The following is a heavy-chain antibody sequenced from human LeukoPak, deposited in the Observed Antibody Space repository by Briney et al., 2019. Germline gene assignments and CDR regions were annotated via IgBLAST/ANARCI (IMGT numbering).Heavy chain of an antibody. J-gene: IGHJ3*02. CDR2: ISAYNGNT. V-gene: IGHV1-18*01. CDR3: ARQSYGGYGGFRRGDDAFDI. D-gene: IGHD3-16*01. Sequence: GASVKVSCKASGYIFRNYGISWVRQAPGQGLEWMGWISAYNGNTDYAQNLQGRVTMTTDTSTSKAYMELRSLRSDDTAVYSCARQSYGGYGGFRRGDDAFDIWGQGTMVTVSS. CDR1: GYIFRNYG.